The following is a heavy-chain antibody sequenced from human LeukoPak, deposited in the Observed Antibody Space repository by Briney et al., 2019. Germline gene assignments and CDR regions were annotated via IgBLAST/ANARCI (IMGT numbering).Heavy chain of an antibody. J-gene: IGHJ3*02. CDR3: AREYYYDSSGYYADAFDI. CDR1: GFTFSSYS. V-gene: IGHV3-21*01. CDR2: ISSSSSYI. Sequence: PGGSLRLSCAASGFTFSSYSMNWVRQAPGKGLEWVSSISSSSSYIYYADSVKGRFTISRDNAKNSLYLQMNSLRAEDTAVYYCAREYYYDSSGYYADAFDIWGQGTMVTVSS. D-gene: IGHD3-22*01.